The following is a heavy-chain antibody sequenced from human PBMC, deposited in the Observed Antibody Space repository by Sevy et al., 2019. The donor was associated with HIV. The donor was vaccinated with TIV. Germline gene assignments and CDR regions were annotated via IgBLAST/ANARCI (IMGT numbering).Heavy chain of an antibody. CDR3: ARQSIAAAFNWFDP. D-gene: IGHD6-13*01. J-gene: IGHJ5*02. CDR2: INPNSGGT. V-gene: IGHV1-2*02. CDR1: GYTFTGYY. Sequence: ASVKVSCKASGYTFTGYYMHWVRQAPGQGLAWMGWINPNSGGTNYAQKFQGRVTMTRDTSISTAYMELSRLRSDDTAVYYCARQSIAAAFNWFDPWGQGTLVTVSS.